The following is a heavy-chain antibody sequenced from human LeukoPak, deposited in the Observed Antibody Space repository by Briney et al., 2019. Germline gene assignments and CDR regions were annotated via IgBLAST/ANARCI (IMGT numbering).Heavy chain of an antibody. Sequence: GGSLRLSCAASGFTFSSYSMNWVRQAPGKGLEWVSSISSSSNYIYYADSMKGRFTISRDNAKNSLYLQMNSLRAEDTAVYFCARATGYYATFDYWGQGTLVTVSS. CDR1: GFTFSSYS. CDR3: ARATGYYATFDY. J-gene: IGHJ4*02. D-gene: IGHD3-3*01. CDR2: ISSSSNYI. V-gene: IGHV3-21*01.